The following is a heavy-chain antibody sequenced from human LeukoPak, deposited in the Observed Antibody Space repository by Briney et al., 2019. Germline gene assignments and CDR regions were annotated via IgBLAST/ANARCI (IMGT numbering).Heavy chain of an antibody. CDR1: GFTFSSYA. J-gene: IGHJ4*02. CDR3: ATAYNISPPPDY. V-gene: IGHV3-30-3*01. CDR2: ISYDGSNK. D-gene: IGHD1-1*01. Sequence: GGSLRLSCAASGFTFSSYAMHWVRQAPGKGLEWVAVISYDGSNKYYADPVKGRFTISRDNSKSTLYLQMNSLRGDDTAVYYCATAYNISPPPDYWGQGTLVTVSS.